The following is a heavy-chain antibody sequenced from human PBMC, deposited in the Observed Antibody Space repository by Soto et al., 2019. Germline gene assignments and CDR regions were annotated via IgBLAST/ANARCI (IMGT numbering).Heavy chain of an antibody. CDR3: ARDRDSSGYYPGYFDY. J-gene: IGHJ4*02. CDR1: GFTFSSYW. D-gene: IGHD3-22*01. CDR2: IKQDGSEK. Sequence: GGSLRLSCAASGFTFSSYWMSWVRQAPGKGLEWVANIKQDGSEKYYVDSVKGRFTISRDNAKNSLYLQMNSLRAEDTAVYYCARDRDSSGYYPGYFDYWGQGTLVTVSS. V-gene: IGHV3-7*05.